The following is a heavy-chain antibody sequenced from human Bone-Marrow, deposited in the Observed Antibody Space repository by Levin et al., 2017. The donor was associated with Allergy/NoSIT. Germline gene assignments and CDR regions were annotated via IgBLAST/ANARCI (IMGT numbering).Heavy chain of an antibody. Sequence: GGSLRLSCKGSGDSFIRYWIGWVRQMPGKGLEWMGIIYPDDSDTRYSPSLQGQVTMSVDKSINTAYLQWSSLKASDSATYYCARHDGVVAIPGGISFFYGMDVWGQGTTVTVSS. CDR1: GDSFIRYW. CDR3: ARHDGVVAIPGGISFFYGMDV. J-gene: IGHJ6*02. V-gene: IGHV5-51*01. D-gene: IGHD2-2*01. CDR2: IYPDDSDT.